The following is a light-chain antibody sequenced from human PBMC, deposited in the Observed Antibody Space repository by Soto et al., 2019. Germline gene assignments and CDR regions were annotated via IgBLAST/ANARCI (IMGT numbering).Light chain of an antibody. V-gene: IGKV1-27*01. CDR1: QGIGIY. CDR3: QNYNSVPLT. CDR2: DAS. J-gene: IGKJ4*01. Sequence: DIKMTQSPSSLSASAGDRVTITCRASQGIGIYVAWFLQRPGQVPELLIYDASTLHSGVPFRFRGSGSGTDFTLTISSLQPEDVATYYCQNYNSVPLTFGGGTKVEIK.